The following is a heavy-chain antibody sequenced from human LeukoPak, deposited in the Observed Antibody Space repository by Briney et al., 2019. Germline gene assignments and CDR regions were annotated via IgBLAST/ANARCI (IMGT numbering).Heavy chain of an antibody. Sequence: SETLSLTCTVSGGSMSSHYWTWIRQSPGKGLEWIGYIYDSGSTNYNPSLKNRVTISVDTSKNQFSLQLSSVTAADTALYYCARDLGRDYGDYVFEPWGQGTLVTVSS. CDR1: GGSMSSHY. J-gene: IGHJ5*02. CDR2: IYDSGST. V-gene: IGHV4-59*11. D-gene: IGHD4-17*01. CDR3: ARDLGRDYGDYVFEP.